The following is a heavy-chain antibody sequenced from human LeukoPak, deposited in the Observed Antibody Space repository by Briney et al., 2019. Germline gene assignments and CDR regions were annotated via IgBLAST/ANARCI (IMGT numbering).Heavy chain of an antibody. Sequence: ASVKVSCKASGYTFTSYAMNWVRQAPGQGLEWMGWINTNTGNPTYAQGFTGRFVFSLDTSVSTAYLQISSLKAEDTAVYYCARDLPRIAAAGRDGMDVWGQGTTVTVSS. D-gene: IGHD6-13*01. CDR2: INTNTGNP. CDR1: GYTFTSYA. J-gene: IGHJ6*02. V-gene: IGHV7-4-1*02. CDR3: ARDLPRIAAAGRDGMDV.